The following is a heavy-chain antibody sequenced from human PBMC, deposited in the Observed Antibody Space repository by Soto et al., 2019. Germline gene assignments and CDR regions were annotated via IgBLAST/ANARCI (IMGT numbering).Heavy chain of an antibody. CDR1: GGTFSSFA. CDR3: ARVGYDFWSGPFDY. CDR2: IIPIFGTA. J-gene: IGHJ4*02. Sequence: QVQLVQSGAEVKKPGSSVKVSCKASGGTFSSFAISWVRQAPGQGLEWMGGIIPIFGTANYAQKFQGRVTITADESTSTAYMELSSLRSEDTAVYYCARVGYDFWSGPFDYWGQGTLVTVSS. V-gene: IGHV1-69*12. D-gene: IGHD3-3*01.